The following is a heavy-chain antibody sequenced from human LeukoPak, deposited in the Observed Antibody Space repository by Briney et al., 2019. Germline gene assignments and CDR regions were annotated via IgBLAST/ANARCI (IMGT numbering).Heavy chain of an antibody. CDR1: GFTFSSYW. J-gene: IGHJ4*02. D-gene: IGHD3-10*01. CDR2: IKQDGREK. Sequence: GGSLRLSCAASGFTFSSYWMIWVHQAPGKGREGVANIKQDGREKYYEDVVKGRFTISRDYAKNSLYLQMNSLRAEDTAVFYCARDLLGSGSGSYYLGGFDYWGQGTLVTVSS. CDR3: ARDLLGSGSGSYYLGGFDY. V-gene: IGHV3-7*01.